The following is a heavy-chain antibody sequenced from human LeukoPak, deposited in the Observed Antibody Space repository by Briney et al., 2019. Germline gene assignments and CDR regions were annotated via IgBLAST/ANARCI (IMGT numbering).Heavy chain of an antibody. V-gene: IGHV3-23*01. Sequence: PGGSLRLSRAASGFTFSSYAMSWVRQAPGKGLEWVSAISGSGGSTYYADSVKGRFTISRDNSKNTLYLQMNSLRAEDTAVYYCAKSDYDSSGYYLYWGQGTLVTVSS. CDR1: GFTFSSYA. CDR3: AKSDYDSSGYYLY. D-gene: IGHD3-22*01. CDR2: ISGSGGST. J-gene: IGHJ4*02.